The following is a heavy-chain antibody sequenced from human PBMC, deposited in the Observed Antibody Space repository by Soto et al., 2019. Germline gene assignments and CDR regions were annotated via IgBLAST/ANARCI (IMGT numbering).Heavy chain of an antibody. V-gene: IGHV3-15*07. Sequence: GGSLRLSCAASGFTFSNAWMNWVRQAPGKGLEWVGRIKSKTDGGTTDYAAPVKGRFTISRDDSKNTLYLQMNSLKTEDTAVYYCTTSLTYYGSGSPRSYYYYYYGMDVWGQGTTVTVSS. J-gene: IGHJ6*02. CDR2: IKSKTDGGTT. D-gene: IGHD3-10*01. CDR1: GFTFSNAW. CDR3: TTSLTYYGSGSPRSYYYYYYGMDV.